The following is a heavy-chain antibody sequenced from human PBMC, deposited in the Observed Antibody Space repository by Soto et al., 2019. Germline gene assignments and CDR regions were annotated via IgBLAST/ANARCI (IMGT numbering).Heavy chain of an antibody. D-gene: IGHD1-26*01. V-gene: IGHV3-30*18. CDR3: AKVTHVGATLAPFDY. Sequence: PGGSLRLSCAASGFTFSSYGMHWVRQAPGKGLEWVAVISYDGSNKYYADSVKGRFTISRDNSKNTLYLQMNSLRAEDTAVYYCAKVTHVGATLAPFDYWGQGTLVTVSS. CDR1: GFTFSSYG. CDR2: ISYDGSNK. J-gene: IGHJ4*02.